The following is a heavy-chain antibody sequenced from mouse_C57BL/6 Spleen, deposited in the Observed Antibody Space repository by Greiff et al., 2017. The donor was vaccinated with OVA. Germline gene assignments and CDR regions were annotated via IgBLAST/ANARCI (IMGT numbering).Heavy chain of an antibody. D-gene: IGHD1-1*01. CDR3: ARERVYGGYFDY. Sequence: EVQLQQSGPELVKPGASVKMSCKASGYTFTDYNMHWVKQSHGKSLEWIGYINPNNGGTSYNQKFKGKATLTVNKSSSTAYMELRSLTSEDSAVYYCARERVYGGYFDYWGQGTTLTVSS. J-gene: IGHJ2*01. V-gene: IGHV1-22*01. CDR2: INPNNGGT. CDR1: GYTFTDYN.